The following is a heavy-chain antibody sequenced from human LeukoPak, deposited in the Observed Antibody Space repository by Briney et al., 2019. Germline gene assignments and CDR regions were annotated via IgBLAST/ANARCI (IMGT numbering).Heavy chain of an antibody. CDR3: AGGIAAAGTSGNDY. Sequence: GGSLRLSCAASGFTVSSNYMSWVRQAPGKGLEWVSVIYSGGSTYYADSVKGRFTISRDNSKNTLYLQMNSLRAEDTAVYYCAGGIAAAGTSGNDYWGQGTLVTVSS. CDR1: GFTVSSNY. V-gene: IGHV3-53*05. CDR2: IYSGGST. D-gene: IGHD6-13*01. J-gene: IGHJ4*02.